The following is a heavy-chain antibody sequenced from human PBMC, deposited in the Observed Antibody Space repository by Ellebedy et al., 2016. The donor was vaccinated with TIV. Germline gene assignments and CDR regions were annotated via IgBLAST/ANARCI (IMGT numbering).Heavy chain of an antibody. CDR2: INPNSGGT. CDR3: ARVMGATTPGVDY. CDR1: GYTFTGYY. D-gene: IGHD1-26*01. Sequence: ASVKVSCXASGYTFTGYYMHWVRQAPGQGLEWMGWINPNSGGTNYAQKFQGRVTMTRDTSISTAYMELSRLRSDDTAVYYCARVMGATTPGVDYWGQGTLVTVSS. J-gene: IGHJ4*02. V-gene: IGHV1-2*02.